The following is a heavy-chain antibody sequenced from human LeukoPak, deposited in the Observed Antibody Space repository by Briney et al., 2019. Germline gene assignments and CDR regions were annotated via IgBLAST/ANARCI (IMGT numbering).Heavy chain of an antibody. CDR3: ARDLRVVVAAYFDY. Sequence: SETLSLTCAVSGGPISSSSYYWGWIRQPPGKGLEWIGSIYYSGSTYYNPSLKSRVTISVDTSKNQFSLKLSSVTAADTAVYYCARDLRVVVAAYFDYWGQGTLVTVSS. J-gene: IGHJ4*02. CDR1: GGPISSSSYY. V-gene: IGHV4-39*07. D-gene: IGHD2-15*01. CDR2: IYYSGST.